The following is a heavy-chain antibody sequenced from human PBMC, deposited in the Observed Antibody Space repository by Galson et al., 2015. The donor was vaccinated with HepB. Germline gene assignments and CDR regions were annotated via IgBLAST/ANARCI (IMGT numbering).Heavy chain of an antibody. J-gene: IGHJ6*02. CDR2: IRYDGSNK. CDR1: GFTFSSYG. D-gene: IGHD3-10*01. V-gene: IGHV3-30*02. CDR3: AKDSGELSSYYYYGMDV. Sequence: SLRLSCAASGFTFSSYGMHWVRQAPGKGLEWVAFIRYDGSNKYYADSVKGRFTISRDNSKNTLYLQMNSLRAEDTAVYYCAKDSGELSSYYYYGMDVWGQGTTVTVSS.